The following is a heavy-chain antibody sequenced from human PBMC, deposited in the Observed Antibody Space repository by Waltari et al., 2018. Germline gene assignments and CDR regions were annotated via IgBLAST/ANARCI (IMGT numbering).Heavy chain of an antibody. J-gene: IGHJ6*03. Sequence: EVQLLESGGGLVQPGGSLRLSCAASGFTFSSYAMSWVRQAPGKGLEWVSAIRGSGGRTYYADPGNGRFTISRDNSKNTLYLQMNSLRAEDTAVYYCAKEGKELLSKYYYYYYYMDVWGKGTTVTISS. V-gene: IGHV3-23*01. D-gene: IGHD2-2*01. CDR2: IRGSGGRT. CDR1: GFTFSSYA. CDR3: AKEGKELLSKYYYYYYYMDV.